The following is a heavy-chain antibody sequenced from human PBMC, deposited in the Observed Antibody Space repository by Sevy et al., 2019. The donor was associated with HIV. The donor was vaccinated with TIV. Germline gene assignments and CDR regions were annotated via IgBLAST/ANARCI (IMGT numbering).Heavy chain of an antibody. D-gene: IGHD5-18*01. Sequence: SETLSLTCSVSGGSITSKNYFWAWIRQSPGKGLEWIGSIYHSGSTYHSPSLQSRVGISVATSRRHFSLKLSSVTATDTAVYYCARHSFKHGYRPHYFDYWSQGNLVTVSS. CDR2: IYHSGST. J-gene: IGHJ4*02. V-gene: IGHV4-39*01. CDR1: GGSITSKNYF. CDR3: ARHSFKHGYRPHYFDY.